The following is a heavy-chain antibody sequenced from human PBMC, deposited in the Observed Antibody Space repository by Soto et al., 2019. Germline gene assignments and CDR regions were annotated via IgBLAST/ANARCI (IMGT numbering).Heavy chain of an antibody. V-gene: IGHV3-74*01. CDR3: XXXXXPDY. Sequence: EVQLVESGGGLVQPGGSLRLSCVASGFTFDYYWMHWVRQDPGEGLLWVSRLQTDGSHPDYADSVKGRFTISRDNXXXXXXXXXXXXXXXXXXXXXXXXXXXPDYXGQGTLVTVSS. CDR2: LQTDGSHP. J-gene: IGHJ4*02. CDR1: GFTFDYYW.